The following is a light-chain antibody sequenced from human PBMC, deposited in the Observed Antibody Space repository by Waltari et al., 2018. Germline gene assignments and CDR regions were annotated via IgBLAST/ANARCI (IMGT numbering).Light chain of an antibody. CDR3: QQYYSTPFT. CDR2: WAS. Sequence: DIVMTQSPDSLAVSLGERATVNCKSSQNILYNSNNRNYVAWYQQKPGQPPKLLIYWASTRECGVPDRFSGSGSGTDFTLTISSLQAEDVAVYFCQQYYSTPFTFGQGTKLEIK. J-gene: IGKJ2*01. CDR1: QNILYNSNNRNY. V-gene: IGKV4-1*01.